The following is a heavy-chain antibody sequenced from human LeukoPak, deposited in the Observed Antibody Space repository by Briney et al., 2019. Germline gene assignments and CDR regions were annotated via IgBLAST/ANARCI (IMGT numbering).Heavy chain of an antibody. J-gene: IGHJ3*02. D-gene: IGHD4-17*01. CDR1: GYTFTGYY. CDR3: ALLYGDYGPDAFDI. Sequence: GASVKVSCKASGYTFTGYYIHWVRQAPGQGLEWMGWINPNSGGTNYAQKFQGRVTMTRDTSISTAYMELSRLRSDDTAVYYCALLYGDYGPDAFDIWGQGTMVTVSS. V-gene: IGHV1-2*02. CDR2: INPNSGGT.